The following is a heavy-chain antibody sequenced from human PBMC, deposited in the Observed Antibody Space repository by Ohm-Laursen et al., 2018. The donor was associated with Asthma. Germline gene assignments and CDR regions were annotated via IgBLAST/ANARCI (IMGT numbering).Heavy chain of an antibody. Sequence: SLRLSCTASGFTFSSYGMHWVRQAPGKGLEWVAVISYDGSNKYYADSVKGRFTISRDNSKNTLYLQMNSLRAEDTAVYYCARDSVQYYDFWSGYLQGDAFDIWGQGTMVTVSS. CDR1: GFTFSSYG. V-gene: IGHV3-30*03. CDR2: ISYDGSNK. J-gene: IGHJ3*02. D-gene: IGHD3-3*01. CDR3: ARDSVQYYDFWSGYLQGDAFDI.